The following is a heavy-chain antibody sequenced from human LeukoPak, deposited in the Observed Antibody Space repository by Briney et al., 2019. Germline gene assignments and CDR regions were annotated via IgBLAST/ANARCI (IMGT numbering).Heavy chain of an antibody. V-gene: IGHV3-30-3*01. J-gene: IGHJ3*01. CDR2: ISYDGSNK. D-gene: IGHD4-17*01. CDR3: AKDPNGDYIGAFDS. CDR1: GFTFSSYA. Sequence: GGSLRLSCAASGFTFSSYAMHWVRQAPGKGLEWVAVISYDGSNKYYADSVKGRFTISRDNSKNTLYLQMNSLRVEDTATYYCAKDPNGDYIGAFDSWGRGTMVTVSS.